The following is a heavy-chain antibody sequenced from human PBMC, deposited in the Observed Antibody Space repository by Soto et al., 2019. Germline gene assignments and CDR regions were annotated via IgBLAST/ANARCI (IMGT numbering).Heavy chain of an antibody. V-gene: IGHV1-3*01. CDR3: ARDAVAFIDY. D-gene: IGHD2-15*01. Sequence: ASVKVSCKASGYTFTTYAMHWVRQAPGQSLEWMGWINPDNGTVKYSQKFKGRVTITSDTSARTVHMELNSLRSGNTAVFYCARDAVAFIDYWGQGTLVTVSS. J-gene: IGHJ4*02. CDR2: INPDNGTV. CDR1: GYTFTTYA.